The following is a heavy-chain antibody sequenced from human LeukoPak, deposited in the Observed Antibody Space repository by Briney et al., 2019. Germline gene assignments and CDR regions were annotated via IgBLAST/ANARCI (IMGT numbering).Heavy chain of an antibody. V-gene: IGHV4-39*07. CDR2: IYYSGST. J-gene: IGHJ4*02. CDR1: GGSISSSSYY. D-gene: IGHD3-22*01. CDR3: ASRTMYYHDSSGYFY. Sequence: SETLSLTCTVSGGSISSSSYYWGWIRQPPGKGLEWIGSIYYSGSTYYNPSLKSRVTISVDTSKNQFSLKLSSVTAADTAVYYCASRTMYYHDSSGYFYWGQGTLVTVSS.